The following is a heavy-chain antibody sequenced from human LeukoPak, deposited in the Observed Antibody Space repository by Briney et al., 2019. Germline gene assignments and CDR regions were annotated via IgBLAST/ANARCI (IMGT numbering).Heavy chain of an antibody. CDR3: AGPWDVVVPAATIGAFDI. J-gene: IGHJ3*02. CDR1: GFTFSSYS. Sequence: NPGGSLRLSCAASGFTFSSYSMNWVRQAPGKGLEWVSSISSSSSYIYYADSVKGRFTISRDNAKNSLYLQMNSLRAEDTAVHYCAGPWDVVVPAATIGAFDIWGQGTMVTVSS. CDR2: ISSSSSYI. V-gene: IGHV3-21*01. D-gene: IGHD2-2*01.